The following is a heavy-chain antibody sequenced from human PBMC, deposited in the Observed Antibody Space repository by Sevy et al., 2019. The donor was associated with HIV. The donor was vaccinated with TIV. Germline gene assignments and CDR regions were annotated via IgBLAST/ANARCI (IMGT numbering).Heavy chain of an antibody. CDR3: AREPYFVDKSGYCWDY. D-gene: IGHD3-22*01. V-gene: IGHV4-61*01. Sequence: SETLSLTCAVSGVSVSSDTYYWSWIRQPPGKGLEWIGYVYHTGSTNYSPSFKSRVTISVDTAKNQFSLRLFSVAAADTAVYYCAREPYFVDKSGYCWDYWGQGALVTVSS. CDR2: VYHTGST. J-gene: IGHJ4*02. CDR1: GVSVSSDTYY.